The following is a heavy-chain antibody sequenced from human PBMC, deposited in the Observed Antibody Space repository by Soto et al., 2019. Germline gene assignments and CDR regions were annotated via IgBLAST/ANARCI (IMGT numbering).Heavy chain of an antibody. D-gene: IGHD3-22*01. CDR3: ARDQNSSGYLDY. V-gene: IGHV4-59*11. J-gene: IGHJ4*02. CDR2: IYYSGFT. CDR1: GGSISSHY. Sequence: PDTLSLTCTCSGGSISSHYWSWIRQPPGKGLEWIGYIYYSGFTDYNPSLKSRVTISEDTSKNQFSLRLTSVTAADTAVYYCARDQNSSGYLDYWGQGILVTVSS.